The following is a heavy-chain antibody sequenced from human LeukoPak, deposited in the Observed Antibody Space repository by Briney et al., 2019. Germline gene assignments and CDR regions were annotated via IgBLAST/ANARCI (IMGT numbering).Heavy chain of an antibody. CDR3: ARATYYYDSSGYPHDAFDI. CDR1: GYTFTSYD. V-gene: IGHV1-8*03. Sequence: ASVKVSCKASGYTFTSYDINWVRQATGQGLEWMGWMNPNSGNTGYAQKFQGRVTITRNTSISTAYMELSSLRSEDTAVYYCARATYYYDSSGYPHDAFDIWGQWTMVTVSS. D-gene: IGHD3-22*01. J-gene: IGHJ3*02. CDR2: MNPNSGNT.